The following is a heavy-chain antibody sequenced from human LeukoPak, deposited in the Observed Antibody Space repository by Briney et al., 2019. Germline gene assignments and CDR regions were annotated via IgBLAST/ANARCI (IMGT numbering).Heavy chain of an antibody. Sequence: PGGSLRLSCAASGFTFSSFWMSWVRQAPGKGLEGVANIKQDGSEKYFVDSVKGRFTISRDNTKNSLYLQMNSLRAEDTAVYYCARETGYNNIWYLDVFDPWGQGTLVTVSS. J-gene: IGHJ5*02. CDR2: IKQDGSEK. CDR1: GFTFSSFW. CDR3: ARETGYNNIWYLDVFDP. V-gene: IGHV3-7*05. D-gene: IGHD6-13*01.